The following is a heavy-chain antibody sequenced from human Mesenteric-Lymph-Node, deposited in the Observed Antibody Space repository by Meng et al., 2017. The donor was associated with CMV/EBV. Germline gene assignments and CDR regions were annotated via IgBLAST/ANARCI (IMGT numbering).Heavy chain of an antibody. D-gene: IGHD5-24*01. V-gene: IGHV4-38-2*02. CDR3: AGYPWWLATTPGQSDF. Sequence: SETLSLTCTVSDFSISTYSISSGYYWGWIRQPPGKGLEWIGSIYRSGSTYYNLSLKSRVTISVDTSKNQFSLKLSSVTAADTAVYYCAGYPWWLATTPGQSDFWGQGTLVTVSS. CDR1: DFSISTYSISSGYY. CDR2: IYRSGST. J-gene: IGHJ4*02.